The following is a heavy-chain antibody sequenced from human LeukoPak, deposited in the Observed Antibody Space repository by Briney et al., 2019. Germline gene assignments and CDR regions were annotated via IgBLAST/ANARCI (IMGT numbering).Heavy chain of an antibody. CDR3: ARGRGFDP. Sequence: SETLSLTCAVYGGSFSGYYWSWIRQPPRKGLEWIGEINHSGSTNYNPSLKSRVTISVDTSKNQCSLKLSSVTAADTAVYYCARGRGFDPWGQGTLVTVSS. CDR2: INHSGST. V-gene: IGHV4-34*01. CDR1: GGSFSGYY. J-gene: IGHJ5*02.